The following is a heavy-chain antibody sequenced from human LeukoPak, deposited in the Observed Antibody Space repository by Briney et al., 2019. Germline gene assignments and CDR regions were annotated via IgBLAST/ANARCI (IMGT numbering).Heavy chain of an antibody. CDR2: IKSKPDGGAI. Sequence: AGGSLRLSCAASGFTFSSYAMSWVRQAPGKGLEWVGRIKSKPDGGAIDYAAPVKGRFIISRDDSKDMLYLQMNSLKTEDTGVYYCIRDKLELRQFDYWGQGTLVTVSS. CDR1: GFTFSSYA. V-gene: IGHV3-15*01. D-gene: IGHD1-26*01. CDR3: IRDKLELRQFDY. J-gene: IGHJ4*02.